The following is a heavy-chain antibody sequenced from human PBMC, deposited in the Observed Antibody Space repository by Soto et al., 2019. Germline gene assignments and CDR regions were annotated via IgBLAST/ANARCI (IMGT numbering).Heavy chain of an antibody. CDR3: AHRRFRDEPMVRGENWFDP. CDR2: IYWDDDK. J-gene: IGHJ5*02. D-gene: IGHD3-10*01. CDR1: GFSLSTSGVG. Sequence: SGPTLVNPTRPLTLTCTFSGFSLSTSGVGVGWIRQPPGKALEWLALIYWDDDKRYRPSLKSRLTITKDISKNQVVLTMTNMDPVDTATYYGAHRRFRDEPMVRGENWFDPWGQGTLVTVSS. V-gene: IGHV2-5*02.